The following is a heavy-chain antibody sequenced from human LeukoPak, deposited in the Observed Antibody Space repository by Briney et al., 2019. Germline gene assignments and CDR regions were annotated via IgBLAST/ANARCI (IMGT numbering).Heavy chain of an antibody. CDR1: GFTFSSYS. J-gene: IGHJ4*02. CDR2: ISSSSSTI. Sequence: PGGSLRLSCAASGFTFSSYSMNWVRQAPGKGLEWVSYISSSSSTIYHADSVKGRFTISRDNAKNSLYLQMNSLRAEDTAVYYCARFSGGYDWDYWGQGTLVTVSS. D-gene: IGHD5-12*01. V-gene: IGHV3-48*01. CDR3: ARFSGGYDWDY.